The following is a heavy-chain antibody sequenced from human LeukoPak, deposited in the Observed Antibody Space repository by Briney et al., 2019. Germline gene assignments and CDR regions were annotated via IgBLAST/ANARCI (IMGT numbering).Heavy chain of an antibody. CDR3: ARKRVYSSSLEFDY. V-gene: IGHV1-2*02. Sequence: ASVTVSFKASGYTFTGYYMHWVRQAPGQGLEWMGWINPNSGGTNYAQKFQGRVTMTRDTSISAAYMELSRLRSDDTAVYYCARKRVYSSSLEFDYWGQGTLVTVSS. J-gene: IGHJ4*02. CDR1: GYTFTGYY. D-gene: IGHD6-6*01. CDR2: INPNSGGT.